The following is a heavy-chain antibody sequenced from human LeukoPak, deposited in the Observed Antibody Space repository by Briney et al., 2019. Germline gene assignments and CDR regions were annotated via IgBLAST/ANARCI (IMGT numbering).Heavy chain of an antibody. J-gene: IGHJ6*02. V-gene: IGHV1-69*06. D-gene: IGHD3-3*01. CDR2: IIPIFGTA. CDR3: ARGLITIFGVVIITYGMDV. Sequence: SVKVSCKASGGTFSSYAISWVRQAPGQGLEWMGGIIPIFGTANYAQKFQGRVTITADKSTSTAYMELSSLRSEDTAVYYCARGLITIFGVVIITYGMDVWGQGTTVTVSS. CDR1: GGTFSSYA.